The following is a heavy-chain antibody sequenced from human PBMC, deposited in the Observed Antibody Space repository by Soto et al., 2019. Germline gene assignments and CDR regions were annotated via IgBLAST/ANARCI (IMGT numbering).Heavy chain of an antibody. Sequence: GGYLRLFCAASGFTFTSYAMSWVRQAPGKGLEWVSAVSGDLSTTYYADYVKGRFSISRDNSKNTVYLQMNSLRVEDTAVYYCAKDQFYGVSYFDYWGQGALVTV. CDR2: VSGDLSTT. CDR1: GFTFTSYA. D-gene: IGHD4-17*01. J-gene: IGHJ4*02. V-gene: IGHV3-23*01. CDR3: AKDQFYGVSYFDY.